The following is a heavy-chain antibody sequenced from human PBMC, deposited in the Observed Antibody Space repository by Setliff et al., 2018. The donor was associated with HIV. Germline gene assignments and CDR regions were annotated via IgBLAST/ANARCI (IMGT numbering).Heavy chain of an antibody. J-gene: IGHJ6*03. Sequence: ASETLSLTCEVYGGSFSDYYYTWIRQSPGKGLEWIGEINHSANTMDNASLKGRVTLSVDASKNQFSLRLSSVTAADTAVYYCARVSCSSWYSIPQYYYYSMDVWGNGTTVTVSS. D-gene: IGHD6-13*01. CDR2: INHSANT. CDR3: ARVSCSSWYSIPQYYYYSMDV. V-gene: IGHV4-34*01. CDR1: GGSFSDYY.